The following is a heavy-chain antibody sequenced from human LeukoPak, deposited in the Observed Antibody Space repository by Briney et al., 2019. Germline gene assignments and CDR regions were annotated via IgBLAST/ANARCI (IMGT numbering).Heavy chain of an antibody. Sequence: SVKVSCKASGGTFSSYAISWVRQAPGQGLEWMGGIIPIFGTANYAQKFQGRVTITTDESTSTAYMELSSLRSEDTAVYYCARDQNILTGLSLRNWFDPWGQGTLVTVSS. J-gene: IGHJ5*02. D-gene: IGHD3-9*01. V-gene: IGHV1-69*05. CDR1: GGTFSSYA. CDR2: IIPIFGTA. CDR3: ARDQNILTGLSLRNWFDP.